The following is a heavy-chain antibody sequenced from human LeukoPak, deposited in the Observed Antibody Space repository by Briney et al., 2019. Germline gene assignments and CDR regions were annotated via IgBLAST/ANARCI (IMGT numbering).Heavy chain of an antibody. CDR1: GGSISSGSYY. D-gene: IGHD5-24*01. J-gene: IGHJ4*02. Sequence: SETLSLTCTVSGGSISSGSYYWSWIRQPAGKGLEWIGRIYTSGSTNYNPSLKSRVTISVDTSKNQFSLKLSSVTAAGTAVYYCARTRVEMAPNFDYWGQGTLVTVSS. V-gene: IGHV4-61*02. CDR2: IYTSGST. CDR3: ARTRVEMAPNFDY.